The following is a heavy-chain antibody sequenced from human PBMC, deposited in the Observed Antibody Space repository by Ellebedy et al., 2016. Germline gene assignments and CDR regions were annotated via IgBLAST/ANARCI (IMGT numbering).Heavy chain of an antibody. Sequence: GSLRLSCAVYGGSFSGSYWSWIRQPPGKGLQWIGEINHSGSTNYNPSLKSRVTISVDTSKNQFSLKLSSVTAADTAVYYCARLYFDRVWYFDLWGRGTLVTVSS. V-gene: IGHV4-34*01. CDR1: GGSFSGSY. CDR3: ARLYFDRVWYFDL. CDR2: INHSGST. J-gene: IGHJ2*01. D-gene: IGHD3-9*01.